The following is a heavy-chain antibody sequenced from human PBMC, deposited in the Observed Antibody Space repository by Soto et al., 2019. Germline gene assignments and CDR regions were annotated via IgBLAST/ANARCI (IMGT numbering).Heavy chain of an antibody. CDR2: ISNNGVST. D-gene: IGHD2-2*01. Sequence: EVQLVESGGILVQPRGSLRLSCVASGFSFSNYAMHWVRQAPGKGLEYVSAISNNGVSTYYANSVKGRFIISRDNSKNTLYLQMGSLRAEDMAVYYCARGGPYQLLSDFDYWGQGTLVTVSS. J-gene: IGHJ4*02. CDR1: GFSFSNYA. CDR3: ARGGPYQLLSDFDY. V-gene: IGHV3-64*01.